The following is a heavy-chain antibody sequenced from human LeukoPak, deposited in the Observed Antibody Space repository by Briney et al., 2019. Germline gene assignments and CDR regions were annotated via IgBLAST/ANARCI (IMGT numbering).Heavy chain of an antibody. D-gene: IGHD3-22*01. CDR3: ATGYSDSLRSPLDS. CDR1: GLTFNNYA. Sequence: GGSLRLSCAASGLTFNNYALSWIRQAPGKGLGWVSSISGRGGNTYYADSVKGRFTISRDDSKNTLFLQMNSLRAEDTAVYYCATGYSDSLRSPLDSWGQGTLVTVPS. V-gene: IGHV3-23*01. J-gene: IGHJ5*01. CDR2: ISGRGGNT.